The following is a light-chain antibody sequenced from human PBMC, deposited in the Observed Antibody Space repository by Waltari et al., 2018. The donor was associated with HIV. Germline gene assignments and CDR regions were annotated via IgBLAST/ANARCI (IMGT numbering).Light chain of an antibody. Sequence: EIVLTQSLGTMSVYPGERATLSVRASQSFSSSYLPWYQQTPGQPPRFLTYGASRRATVTPESYRGSRYCTDFTLAISNVEPEDFAVYICQHYGSSLAFGPGTKVEIK. J-gene: IGKJ3*01. CDR2: GAS. CDR1: QSFSSSY. V-gene: IGKV3-20*01. CDR3: QHYGSSLA.